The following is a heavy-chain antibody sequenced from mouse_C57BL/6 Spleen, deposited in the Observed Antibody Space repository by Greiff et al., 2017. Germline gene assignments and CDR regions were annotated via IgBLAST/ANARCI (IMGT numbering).Heavy chain of an antibody. CDR3: ARRYSNYVRAMDY. CDR2: ISSGSSTI. D-gene: IGHD2-5*01. Sequence: EVQLQESGGGLVKPGGSLKLSCAASGFTFSDYGMHWVRQAPEKGLEWVAYISSGSSTIYYADTVKGRFTISRDNAKNTLFLQMTSLRSEDTAMYYCARRYSNYVRAMDYWGQGTSVTVSS. V-gene: IGHV5-17*01. CDR1: GFTFSDYG. J-gene: IGHJ4*01.